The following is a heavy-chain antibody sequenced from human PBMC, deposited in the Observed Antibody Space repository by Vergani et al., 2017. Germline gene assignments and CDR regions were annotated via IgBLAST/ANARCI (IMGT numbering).Heavy chain of an antibody. CDR2: INPNSGGT. Sequence: QVQLVQSGAEVKKPGASVKVSCKASGYTFTGYYMHWVRQAPGQGLEWMGWINPNSGGTNYAQKFQGRVTMTRDTSISTAYMGLSRLRSDDTAVYYWARERGNDPFPSYYYYYGMDVWGQGTTVTVSS. J-gene: IGHJ6*02. V-gene: IGHV1-2*02. CDR1: GYTFTGYY. D-gene: IGHD3-16*01. CDR3: ARERGNDPFPSYYYYYGMDV.